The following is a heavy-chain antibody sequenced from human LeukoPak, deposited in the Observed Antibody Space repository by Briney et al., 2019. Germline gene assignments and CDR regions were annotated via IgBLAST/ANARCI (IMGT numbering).Heavy chain of an antibody. CDR3: ARAPMTTVTLFDY. CDR1: GGSFSGYY. Sequence: SETLSLTCAVYGGSFSGYYWSWIRQPPGKGLEWIGYIYYSGSTNYNPSLKSRVTISVDTSKNQFSLKLSSVTAADTAVYYCARAPMTTVTLFDYWGQGTLVTVSS. J-gene: IGHJ4*02. V-gene: IGHV4-59*08. CDR2: IYYSGST. D-gene: IGHD4-17*01.